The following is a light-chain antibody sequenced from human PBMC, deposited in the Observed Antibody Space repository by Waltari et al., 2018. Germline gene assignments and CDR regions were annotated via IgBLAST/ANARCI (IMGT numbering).Light chain of an antibody. J-gene: IGLJ3*02. CDR3: AAWDDSLTVR. V-gene: IGLV1-47*01. CDR1: SPNIGSSF. Sequence: QSVLTQPPSASGTPGQRVTISCSGSSPNIGSSFVCWSQHLPGTAPKPLIYRNDQRPAGVPDRFSGSRSGTSASLAISGLRSEDEADYYCAAWDDSLTVRFGGGTKLTVL. CDR2: RND.